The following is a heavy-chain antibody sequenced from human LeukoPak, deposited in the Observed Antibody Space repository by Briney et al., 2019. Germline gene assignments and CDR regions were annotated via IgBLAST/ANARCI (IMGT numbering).Heavy chain of an antibody. V-gene: IGHV3-7*01. CDR1: GLTFTDFW. CDR3: SGRDSSRSPRAY. Sequence: GGSLRLSCAASGLTFTDFWMNWVRLTPGRGLEWLANINPDGNEKYYVDSVKGRFAISRDNAKNEVYMEMNSLRAEDTGVYYCSGRDSSRSPRAYWGQGTLVSVSS. J-gene: IGHJ4*02. CDR2: INPDGNEK. D-gene: IGHD2-2*01.